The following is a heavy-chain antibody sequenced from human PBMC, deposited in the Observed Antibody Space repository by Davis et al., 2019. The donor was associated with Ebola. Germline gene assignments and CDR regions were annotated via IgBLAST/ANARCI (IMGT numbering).Heavy chain of an antibody. CDR1: GGSVSSGSYY. Sequence: PSETLSLTCTVSGGSVSSGSYYWSWIRQPPGKGLEWIGYIYYSGSTNYNPSLKSRVTISVDTSKNQFSLKLSSVTAADTAVYYCAGDGSGVALGRYYYGMDVWGQGTTVTVSS. J-gene: IGHJ6*02. CDR3: AGDGSGVALGRYYYGMDV. CDR2: IYYSGST. V-gene: IGHV4-61*01. D-gene: IGHD2-15*01.